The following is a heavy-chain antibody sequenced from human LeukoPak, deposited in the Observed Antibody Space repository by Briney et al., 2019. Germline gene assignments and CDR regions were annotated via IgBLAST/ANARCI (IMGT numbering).Heavy chain of an antibody. CDR1: GFTFSSYA. V-gene: IGHV3-23*01. J-gene: IGHJ3*02. CDR2: ISGSGGST. CDR3: AKDSTTTVVPGGAFDI. Sequence: PGGSLRLSCAASGFTFSSYAMSWVRQAPGKGLEWVSAISGSGGSTYYADSVKGRFTISRDNSKNTLYLQMNSLRAEDTAVYYCAKDSTTTVVPGGAFDIWGQGTMVTVSS. D-gene: IGHD4-23*01.